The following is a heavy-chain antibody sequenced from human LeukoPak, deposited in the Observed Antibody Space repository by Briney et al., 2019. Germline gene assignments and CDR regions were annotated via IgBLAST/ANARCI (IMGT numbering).Heavy chain of an antibody. CDR1: GGSISSYY. CDR3: ARHGDYWFAELQPRYYFDY. D-gene: IGHD3-10*01. V-gene: IGHV4-59*08. Sequence: SETLSLTCTVSGGSISSYYWSWIRQPPGKGLEWIGYISYSGNTNFNPSLKSRVTISVDTSKNQFSLKLSSVTAADTAVYYCARHGDYWFAELQPRYYFDYWGQGTQVTVSS. J-gene: IGHJ4*02. CDR2: ISYSGNT.